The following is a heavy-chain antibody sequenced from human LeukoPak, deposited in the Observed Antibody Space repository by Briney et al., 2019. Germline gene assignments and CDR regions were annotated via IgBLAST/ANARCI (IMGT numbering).Heavy chain of an antibody. J-gene: IGHJ4*02. CDR3: ARDGIVAAGLDY. CDR2: ISSSGSTI. V-gene: IGHV3-48*03. Sequence: GGSLRLSCAASGFTFSSYEMNWVRQAPGKGLEWVSYISSSGSTIYYADSVKGRFTISRDNAKNSLYLQMNSLRAEDTAVYYCARDGIVAAGLDYWGQGTLVTVSS. D-gene: IGHD6-13*01. CDR1: GFTFSSYE.